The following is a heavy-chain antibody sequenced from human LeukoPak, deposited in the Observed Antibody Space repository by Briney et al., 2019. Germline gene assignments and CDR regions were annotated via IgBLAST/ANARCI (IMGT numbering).Heavy chain of an antibody. Sequence: GGSLGLSCAASGFGLSSYEMNWVRQAPGKGLEWVSYSSSSGTTNHYADSVKGRFTISRDNAKNSLYLQMNYLRAEDTAVYYCARDWKFWGQGTLVTVSS. V-gene: IGHV3-48*03. D-gene: IGHD1-1*01. J-gene: IGHJ4*02. CDR2: SSSSGTTN. CDR3: ARDWKF. CDR1: GFGLSSYE.